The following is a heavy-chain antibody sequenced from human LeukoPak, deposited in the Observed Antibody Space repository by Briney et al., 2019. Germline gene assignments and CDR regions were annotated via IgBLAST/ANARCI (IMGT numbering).Heavy chain of an antibody. D-gene: IGHD2-21*02. CDR3: AKRLGDPRAFDY. CDR2: ISGTSGTV. Sequence: GGSLRLSCAASGFTFSNYAMSWVRQAPGKGLEWVSGISGTSGTVNYAAPVKGRFTISRDNSKNTLYLQMNSLRVDDMAVYYCAKRLGDPRAFDYWGQGTLVTVSS. J-gene: IGHJ4*02. CDR1: GFTFSNYA. V-gene: IGHV3-23*01.